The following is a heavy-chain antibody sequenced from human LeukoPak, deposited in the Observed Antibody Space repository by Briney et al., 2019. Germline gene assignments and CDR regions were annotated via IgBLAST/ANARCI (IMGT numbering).Heavy chain of an antibody. CDR1: GFTFGSYG. J-gene: IGHJ5*02. CDR2: IRYDGSNK. Sequence: PGGSLRLSCAASGFTFGSYGMHWVRQAPGKGPEWVAFIRYDGSNKYYADSAKGRFTISRDNSKNTLYLQMNSLRPEDTAVYYCARTVYDFWSGYSPIEPWGQGTLVTVSS. V-gene: IGHV3-30*02. CDR3: ARTVYDFWSGYSPIEP. D-gene: IGHD3-3*01.